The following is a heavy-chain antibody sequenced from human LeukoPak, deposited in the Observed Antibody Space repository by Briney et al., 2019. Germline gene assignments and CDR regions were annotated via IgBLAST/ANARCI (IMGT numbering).Heavy chain of an antibody. D-gene: IGHD3-22*01. V-gene: IGHV1-46*01. Sequence: ASVKLSCKAYGYTFTSYYMHWVRQAPGQGLEWMGIINPSGGSTSYAQKFQGRVTMTRDTSTSTVYMELSSLRSEDTAVYYCARDPRSDYYDSSGYHDYWGQGTLVTVSS. CDR3: ARDPRSDYYDSSGYHDY. J-gene: IGHJ4*02. CDR1: GYTFTSYY. CDR2: INPSGGST.